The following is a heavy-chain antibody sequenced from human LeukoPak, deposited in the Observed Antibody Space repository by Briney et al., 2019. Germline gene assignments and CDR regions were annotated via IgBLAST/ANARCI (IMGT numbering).Heavy chain of an antibody. V-gene: IGHV1-2*02. Sequence: GASVTVSCKASGYTFTGYYMHWVRQAPGQGLEWMGWINPNSGGTNYAQKFQGRVTMTRDTSISTAYMELSRLRSDDTAVYYCAGDRELHWPYYYYYGMDVWGQGTTVTVSS. CDR3: AGDRELHWPYYYYYGMDV. D-gene: IGHD1-7*01. CDR1: GYTFTGYY. CDR2: INPNSGGT. J-gene: IGHJ6*02.